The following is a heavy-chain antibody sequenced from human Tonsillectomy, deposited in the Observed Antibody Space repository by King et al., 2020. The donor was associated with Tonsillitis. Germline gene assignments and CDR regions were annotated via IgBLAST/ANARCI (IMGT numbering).Heavy chain of an antibody. Sequence: VQLVQSGAEVKKPGASVKVSCKASGYIFTNFAMHWVRQAPGQRLEWLGLINVGNDNTKYSQKFQGRVTIARDTSSTSVYMKLSSLRSEDTALYYCARASSNTIREPFDIWGQGTMVTVSS. CDR2: INVGNDNT. D-gene: IGHD2-21*01. J-gene: IGHJ3*02. CDR1: GYIFTNFA. CDR3: ARASSNTIREPFDI. V-gene: IGHV1-3*01.